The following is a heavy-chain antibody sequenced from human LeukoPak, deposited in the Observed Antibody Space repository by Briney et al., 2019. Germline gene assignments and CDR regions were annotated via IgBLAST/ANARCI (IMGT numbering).Heavy chain of an antibody. CDR3: ARELGYCSGGSCYGARWFDP. CDR2: IYYSGST. Sequence: PSETLSLTCTVSGGSISSYYWSWIRQPPGKGLEWIGYIYYSGSTNYNPSLKSRVTMSVDTSKNQFSLKLSSVTAADTAVYYCARELGYCSGGSCYGARWFDPWGQGTLVTVSS. D-gene: IGHD2-15*01. V-gene: IGHV4-59*12. CDR1: GGSISSYY. J-gene: IGHJ5*02.